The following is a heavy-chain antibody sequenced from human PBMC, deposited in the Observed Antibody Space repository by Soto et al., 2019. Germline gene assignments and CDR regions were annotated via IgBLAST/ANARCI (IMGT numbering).Heavy chain of an antibody. CDR3: ATGAPQRKTVEVYYGMDG. Sequence: ASVQASCKVSGYTLTELSMHWVRQAPGKGLEWMGGFDPEDGETIYAQKFQGRVTMTEDTSTDTAYMELSSLRSEDTAVYYCATGAPQRKTVEVYYGMDGWGQGTTVTVAS. D-gene: IGHD4-17*01. V-gene: IGHV1-24*01. J-gene: IGHJ6*02. CDR1: GYTLTELS. CDR2: FDPEDGET.